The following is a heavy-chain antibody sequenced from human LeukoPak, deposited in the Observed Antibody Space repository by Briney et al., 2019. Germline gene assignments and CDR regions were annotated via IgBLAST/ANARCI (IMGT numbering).Heavy chain of an antibody. Sequence: GGSVPHSCAASGFTFENFAMHWVRQAPGKGLEWLTSIIYYGNNKYYADAENRRFTISRDNSVNTLFLQMDSLRAEDTAVYYCAKSPTYGNSGGIDYWGLGTLVAVSP. V-gene: IGHV3-30*04. J-gene: IGHJ4*02. CDR2: IIYYGNNK. CDR3: AKSPTYGNSGGIDY. D-gene: IGHD1-14*01. CDR1: GFTFENFA.